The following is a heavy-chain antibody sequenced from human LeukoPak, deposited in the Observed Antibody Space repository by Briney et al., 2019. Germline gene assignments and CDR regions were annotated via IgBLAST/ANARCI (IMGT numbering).Heavy chain of an antibody. J-gene: IGHJ6*03. CDR3: ARGRYYYDSRGGYYYYYMDV. V-gene: IGHV4-4*07. CDR1: GGSISSYY. CDR2: IYTSGST. D-gene: IGHD3-22*01. Sequence: PSETLSLTCTVSGGSISSYYWSWIRQPAGKGLEWIGRIYTSGSTNYNPSLKSRVTMSVGTSKNQFSLKLSSVTAADTAVYYCARGRYYYDSRGGYYYYYMDVWGKGTTVTVSS.